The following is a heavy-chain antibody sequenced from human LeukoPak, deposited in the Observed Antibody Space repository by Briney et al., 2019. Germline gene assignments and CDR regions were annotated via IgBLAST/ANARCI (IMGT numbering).Heavy chain of an antibody. J-gene: IGHJ6*02. V-gene: IGHV1-46*01. D-gene: IGHD6-6*01. CDR2: INPSGGST. CDR1: GYTFTSYY. Sequence: ASVKVSCKSSGYTFTSYYMRWVRQAPGQGLEWMGFINPSGGSTSYAQKFQGRVTMTRDTSTSTVYMELSSLRSEDTAVYYCAGVRPGRGMDVWGQGTTVTVSS. CDR3: AGVRPGRGMDV.